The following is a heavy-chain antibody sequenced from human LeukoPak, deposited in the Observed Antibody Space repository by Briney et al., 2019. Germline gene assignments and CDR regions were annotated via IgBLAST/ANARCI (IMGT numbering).Heavy chain of an antibody. CDR3: ARDYRPRKYFDY. CDR2: IYTSGST. CDR1: GGSISGHY. V-gene: IGHV4-4*07. J-gene: IGHJ4*02. D-gene: IGHD6-6*01. Sequence: SETLSLTCSVSGGSISGHYWTWIRQPPRKGLEWIGRIYTSGSTNYNPSLKSRVTMPVDTSKNQFSLKLSSVTAADTAVYYCARDYRPRKYFDYWGQGTLVTVSS.